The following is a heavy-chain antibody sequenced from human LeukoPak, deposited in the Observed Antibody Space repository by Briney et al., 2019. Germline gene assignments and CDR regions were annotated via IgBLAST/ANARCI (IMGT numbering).Heavy chain of an antibody. V-gene: IGHV3-21*01. D-gene: IGHD3-22*01. J-gene: IGHJ5*02. CDR2: ISSSSSYI. CDR1: GFTFSSYS. CDR3: ARYINTGDPDWFDP. Sequence: PGGSLRLSCAASGFTFSSYSMNWVRQAPGKGLEWVSSISSSSSYIYYADSVKGRFTISRDNAKNSLYLQMNSLRAEVTAVYYCARYINTGDPDWFDPWGQGTLVTVSS.